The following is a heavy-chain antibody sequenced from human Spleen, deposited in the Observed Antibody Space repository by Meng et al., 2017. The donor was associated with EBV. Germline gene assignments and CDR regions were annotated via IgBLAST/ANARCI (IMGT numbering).Heavy chain of an antibody. CDR2: IFHTETT. V-gene: IGHV4-4*02. CDR1: GGSISSGNW. Sequence: VPLQESGPGLGKPSGTLTLTCVVSGGSISSGNWWSWVRQPPGKGLEWIGEIFHTETTNYNPSLKGRATVSLDKSRNQFFLKLSSVTAADTAVYYCARTIYGDYPRIDPWGQGTLVTVSS. J-gene: IGHJ5*02. D-gene: IGHD4-17*01. CDR3: ARTIYGDYPRIDP.